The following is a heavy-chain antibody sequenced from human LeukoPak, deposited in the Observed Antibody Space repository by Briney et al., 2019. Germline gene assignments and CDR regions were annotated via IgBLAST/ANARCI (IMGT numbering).Heavy chain of an antibody. CDR3: ARRSGSYDWFDP. CDR2: INSSGGST. D-gene: IGHD1-26*01. V-gene: IGHV1-46*01. J-gene: IGHJ5*02. CDR1: GYTFTSYY. Sequence: ASVKVSCKASGYTFTSYYMHWVRQAPGQGLEWMGIINSSGGSTSYAQKFQGRVTMTRDMSTSTVYMELSSLRSEDTAVYYCARRSGSYDWFDPWGQGTLVTVSS.